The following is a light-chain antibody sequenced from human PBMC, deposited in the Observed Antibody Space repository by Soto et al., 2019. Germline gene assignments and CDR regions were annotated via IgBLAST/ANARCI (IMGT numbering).Light chain of an antibody. V-gene: IGKV3-20*01. CDR1: QSVSSSY. CDR2: GAS. Sequence: EIVLTQSPGTLSLSLGERATLSCRASQSVSSSYLAWYQQKPSQAPRLLIYGASSRATGIPDRFSGSGSGTDFTLPISRLEPEDFAVYYCQQYGSSPNTFGQGTKLEIK. CDR3: QQYGSSPNT. J-gene: IGKJ2*01.